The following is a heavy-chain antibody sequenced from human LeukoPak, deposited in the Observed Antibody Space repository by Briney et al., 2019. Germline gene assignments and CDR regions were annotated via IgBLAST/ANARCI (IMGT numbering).Heavy chain of an antibody. CDR1: GGSMSSDY. Sequence: PSETLSLTCAVSGGSMSSDYWSWIRQPPGKGLEWIGYIYNYGGTNYSPSLKTRITMSIDTSKNQISLKLASVTAADTAVYYCASHYRFAFDNWGRGILVTVSS. J-gene: IGHJ3*02. CDR3: ASHYRFAFDN. V-gene: IGHV4-59*08. D-gene: IGHD3-16*02. CDR2: IYNYGGT.